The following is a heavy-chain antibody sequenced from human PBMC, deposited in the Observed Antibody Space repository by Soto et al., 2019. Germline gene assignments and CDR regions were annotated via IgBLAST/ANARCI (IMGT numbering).Heavy chain of an antibody. V-gene: IGHV5-51*01. CDR2: IYPSDSDT. Sequence: RGESLKISCKGSGYNFAGYWIAWVRQMPGKGLELMGIIYPSDSDTRYRPSFQGQVTISADKSISSAYLQWSSLRASDTAMYYCARGGVSTRTFDYWGQGTPVTVS. D-gene: IGHD3-3*01. CDR3: ARGGVSTRTFDY. J-gene: IGHJ4*02. CDR1: GYNFAGYW.